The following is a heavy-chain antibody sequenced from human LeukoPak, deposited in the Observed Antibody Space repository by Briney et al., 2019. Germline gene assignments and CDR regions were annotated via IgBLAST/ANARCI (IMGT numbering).Heavy chain of an antibody. V-gene: IGHV1-18*01. J-gene: IGHJ4*02. CDR3: ARDSLYYYDSSGYYPY. D-gene: IGHD3-22*01. CDR1: GYTFTSYG. CDR2: ISAYNGNT. Sequence: ASVKVSCKASGYTFTSYGISWVRQAPGQGLEWMGWISAYNGNTNYAQKLQGRVTMTTDTSTSTAYMELRSLRPDDTAVYYCARDSLYYYDSSGYYPYWGQGTLVTVSS.